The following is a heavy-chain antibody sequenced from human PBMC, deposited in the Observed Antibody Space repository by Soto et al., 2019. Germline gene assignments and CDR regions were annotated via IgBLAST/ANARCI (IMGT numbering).Heavy chain of an antibody. J-gene: IGHJ4*02. CDR1: GFTFSSYG. Sequence: GGSLRLSCASSGFTFSSYGMHLVRQAPGKGLEWVAVIWYDGSNKYYADSVKGRFTISRDNSKNSLFLQMNSLRAEDTAVYFCARDKLRFLEWGTYFDYWGQGTLVTVSS. CDR2: IWYDGSNK. D-gene: IGHD3-3*01. CDR3: ARDKLRFLEWGTYFDY. V-gene: IGHV3-33*01.